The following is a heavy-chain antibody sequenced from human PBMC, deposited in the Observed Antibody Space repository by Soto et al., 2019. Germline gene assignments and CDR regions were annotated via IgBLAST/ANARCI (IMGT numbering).Heavy chain of an antibody. D-gene: IGHD2-2*03. J-gene: IGHJ4*02. Sequence: QVQLQQSGAGLLKPSETLSLTCAVHGGSFSGFFCTWIRQPPGKGLEWIGEINHSGSTNSKPSLESRVTLSVDASENQFSLRLTSVTAADPAVYYCARGQWMTRGEYWGQGTLVTVSS. V-gene: IGHV4-34*02. CDR1: GGSFSGFF. CDR2: INHSGST. CDR3: ARGQWMTRGEY.